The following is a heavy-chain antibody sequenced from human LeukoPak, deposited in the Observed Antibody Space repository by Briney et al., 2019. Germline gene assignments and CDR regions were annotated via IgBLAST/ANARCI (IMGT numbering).Heavy chain of an antibody. CDR3: ARDVPFGGV. CDR1: GFTFSNYW. CDR2: IKQDGSEK. D-gene: IGHD3-10*01. Sequence: GGSLRLSCAASGFTFSNYWMSWVRQAPGKGLEWVANIKQDGSEKNYVGSVKGRFTIFRDDAKKSLYLQMNSLRVEDTAVYYCARDVPFGGVWGQGTTVTVSS. V-gene: IGHV3-7*03. J-gene: IGHJ6*02.